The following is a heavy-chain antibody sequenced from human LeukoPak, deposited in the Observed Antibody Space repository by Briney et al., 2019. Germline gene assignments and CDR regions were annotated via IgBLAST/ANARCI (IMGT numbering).Heavy chain of an antibody. CDR2: IWYDGSNK. CDR3: ARDRAAAMEYYYMDV. J-gene: IGHJ6*03. Sequence: SGGSLRLSCAASGFTFRSYGMHWVRQAPGEGLEWVTVIWYDGSNKNYADSVKGRFTISRDNSKNTLYLQMNSLRAEDTAVYYCARDRAAAMEYYYMDVWAKGPRSPSP. D-gene: IGHD2-2*01. CDR1: GFTFRSYG. V-gene: IGHV3-33*01.